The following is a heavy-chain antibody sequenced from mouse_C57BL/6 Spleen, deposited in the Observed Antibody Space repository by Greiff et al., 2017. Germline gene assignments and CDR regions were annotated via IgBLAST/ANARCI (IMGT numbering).Heavy chain of an antibody. V-gene: IGHV1-4*01. D-gene: IGHD2-4*01. CDR2: INPSSGYT. Sequence: QVHVKQSGAELARPGASVKMSCKASGYTFTSYTMHWVKQRPGQGLEWIGYINPSSGYTKYNQKFKDKATLTADKSSSTAYMQLSILTSVDSAVFYCARSPYDYGRAWFAYWGQGTLVTVSA. J-gene: IGHJ3*01. CDR1: GYTFTSYT. CDR3: ARSPYDYGRAWFAY.